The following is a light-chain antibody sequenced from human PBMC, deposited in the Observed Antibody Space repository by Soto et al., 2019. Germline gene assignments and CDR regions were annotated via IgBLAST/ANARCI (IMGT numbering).Light chain of an antibody. CDR2: AAS. J-gene: IGKJ5*01. CDR3: LQYNSYPFT. V-gene: IGKV1-5*01. Sequence: DIQMTQSPSTRSASLGGLVTITCRARQSISSWLAWDQQKPVKAPKRLIYAASSLQSGVPSRFSGSGSGTEFTLTISSLQPEDFATYYCLQYNSYPFTFGQGTRLEF. CDR1: QSISSW.